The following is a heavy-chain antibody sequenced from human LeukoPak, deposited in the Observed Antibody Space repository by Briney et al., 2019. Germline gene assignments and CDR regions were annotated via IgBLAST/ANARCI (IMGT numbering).Heavy chain of an antibody. J-gene: IGHJ5*02. D-gene: IGHD3-3*01. Sequence: SETLSLTCTVSGGSISSGGYHWSWIRQHPGKGLEWIGYIYYSGSTYYNPSLKSRVTISVDTSKNQFSLKLSSVTAADTAVYYCAREANDFWSGYNWFDPWGQGTLVTVSS. CDR1: GGSISSGGYH. CDR2: IYYSGST. CDR3: AREANDFWSGYNWFDP. V-gene: IGHV4-31*03.